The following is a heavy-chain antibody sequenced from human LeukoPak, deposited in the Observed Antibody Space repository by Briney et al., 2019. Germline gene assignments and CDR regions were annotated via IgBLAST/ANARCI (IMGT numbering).Heavy chain of an antibody. D-gene: IGHD4/OR15-4a*01. CDR1: GFTFSSHA. CDR2: ISGSGSTT. Sequence: GGSLRLSCAASGFTFSSHAMSWVRQAPGKGLEWISTISGSGSTTYYGDSVKGRFTISRDNSKNTLDLQMDSLRAEDTAEYYCAKKGSRTIASGGFDCWGQGTLVIVSS. CDR3: AKKGSRTIASGGFDC. V-gene: IGHV3-23*01. J-gene: IGHJ4*02.